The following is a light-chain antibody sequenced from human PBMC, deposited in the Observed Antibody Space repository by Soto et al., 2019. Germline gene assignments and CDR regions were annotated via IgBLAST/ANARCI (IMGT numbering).Light chain of an antibody. Sequence: DIQMTQSPSSLSASVGDRVTITCRASQSISSYLNWYQQKPGKAPKLLIYAASSLQSGVLSRFSGSGSGTDFTLTISSLQPEDFATYYCQQSYSTPYTFGQGTTLEIK. CDR2: AAS. CDR1: QSISSY. V-gene: IGKV1-39*01. CDR3: QQSYSTPYT. J-gene: IGKJ2*01.